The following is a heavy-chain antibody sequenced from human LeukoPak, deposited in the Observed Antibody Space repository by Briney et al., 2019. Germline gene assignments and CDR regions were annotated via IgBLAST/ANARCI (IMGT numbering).Heavy chain of an antibody. CDR1: GFTFSRDW. J-gene: IGHJ5*02. CDR2: IDSDDGST. D-gene: IGHD6-19*01. CDR3: ARWVAGTNSRWFDP. Sequence: GGSLRLSCAASGFTFSRDWMHWVRQVPGKGLVWVSRIDSDDGSTSYADSVRGRFTISRDNAKKTLYLQMNSLRVEDTAVYYCARWVAGTNSRWFDPWGQGTLVTVSS. V-gene: IGHV3-74*01.